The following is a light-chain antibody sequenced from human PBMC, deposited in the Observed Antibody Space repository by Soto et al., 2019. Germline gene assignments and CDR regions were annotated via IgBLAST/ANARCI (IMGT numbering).Light chain of an antibody. CDR3: AAWDDSLSGYVV. V-gene: IGLV1-47*01. J-gene: IGLJ2*01. Sequence: QSVLTQPPSASGTPGQRVTISCSGSSSNIGSNYVYWYQQLPGTAPKLLIYRNNQPPSGVPDRFSGSKSGTSASLAISGLRSEDEADYYCAAWDDSLSGYVVFGGGTKVTVL. CDR2: RNN. CDR1: SSNIGSNY.